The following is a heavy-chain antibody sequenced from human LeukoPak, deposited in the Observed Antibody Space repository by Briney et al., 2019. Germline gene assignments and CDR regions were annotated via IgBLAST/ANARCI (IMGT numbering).Heavy chain of an antibody. D-gene: IGHD3-3*01. CDR2: ISSNGGST. V-gene: IGHV3-64*01. CDR1: GFTFSSYA. Sequence: PGGSLRLSCAASGFTFSSYAMSWVRQAPGKGLEHVSAISSNGGSTYYANSVKGRFTISRDNSKYTVYLQMGSLRAEDMGVYYCARDPWGYDYWSGYYYYFDYWGQGTLVTVAS. J-gene: IGHJ4*02. CDR3: ARDPWGYDYWSGYYYYFDY.